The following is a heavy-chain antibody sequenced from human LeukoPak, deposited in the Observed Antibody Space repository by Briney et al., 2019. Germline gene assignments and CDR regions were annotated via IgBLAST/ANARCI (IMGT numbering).Heavy chain of an antibody. CDR3: ARGKGMGSTSSDVDY. Sequence: SETLSLTCAVYGGSFSTYYWTWIRQPPGKGLEWIGQISHSGSTNYNPSLKSRVTISVDTSNNQFSLRLSSVTAADTAVYYCARGKGMGSTSSDVDYWGQGTLVTVSS. CDR2: ISHSGST. V-gene: IGHV4-34*01. CDR1: GGSFSTYY. D-gene: IGHD6-6*01. J-gene: IGHJ4*02.